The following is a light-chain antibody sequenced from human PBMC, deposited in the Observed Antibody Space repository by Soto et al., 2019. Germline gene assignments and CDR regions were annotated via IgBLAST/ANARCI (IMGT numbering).Light chain of an antibody. CDR1: QSINTW. Sequence: DIQMTQSPSTLSASVGDRVTITCRASQSINTWLAWYQQKPGKAPKLLIYDASSLESGVPSRFSGSGSGTEFTLTISSLQPDDFATYYCQQYNSYSGMFGQGTKV. J-gene: IGKJ1*01. CDR2: DAS. CDR3: QQYNSYSGM. V-gene: IGKV1-5*01.